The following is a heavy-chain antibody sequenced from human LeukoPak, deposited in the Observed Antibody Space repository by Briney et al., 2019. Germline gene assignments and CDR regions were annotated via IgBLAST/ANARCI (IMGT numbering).Heavy chain of an antibody. V-gene: IGHV4-39*07. D-gene: IGHD3-16*01. CDR1: GGSISSGGYY. CDR2: IYYSGST. Sequence: SETLSLTCTVSGGSISSGGYYWGWIRQPPGKGLEWIGSIYYSGSTYYNPSLKSRVTISVDTSKNQFSLKLSSVTAADTAVYYCARFGYPLYYYYMDVWGKGTTVTVSS. CDR3: ARFGYPLYYYYMDV. J-gene: IGHJ6*03.